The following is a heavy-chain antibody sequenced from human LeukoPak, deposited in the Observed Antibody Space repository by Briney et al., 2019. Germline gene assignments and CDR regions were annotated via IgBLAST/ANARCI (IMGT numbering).Heavy chain of an antibody. Sequence: GGSLRLSCAASGFTFSSYAMSWVRQAPGKGLEWVPVIHSGGSTDYADSVKGRFTISRDNSKNTLYLQMNSLRAEDTAVYYCAREYYSYYYGMDVWGQGTTATVSS. V-gene: IGHV3-53*01. D-gene: IGHD4-11*01. CDR1: GFTFSSYA. CDR3: AREYYSYYYGMDV. J-gene: IGHJ6*02. CDR2: IHSGGST.